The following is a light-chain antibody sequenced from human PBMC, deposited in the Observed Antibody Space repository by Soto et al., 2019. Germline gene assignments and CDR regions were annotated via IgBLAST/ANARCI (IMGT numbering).Light chain of an antibody. CDR3: QQYNSYPWT. CDR1: QSISSW. CDR2: EAS. V-gene: IGKV1-5*01. Sequence: DIQMTQSPSTLSASVGDRVTITCRASQSISSWLAWYQQKPGKAPKLLIYEASSLESGVPSRFRCSGSGTEFTLTISSLQPDDFATYYCQQYNSYPWTFGQGTKVEI. J-gene: IGKJ1*01.